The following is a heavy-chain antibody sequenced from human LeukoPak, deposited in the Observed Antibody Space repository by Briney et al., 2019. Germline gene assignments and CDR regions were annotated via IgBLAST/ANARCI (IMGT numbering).Heavy chain of an antibody. Sequence: KPGWSLRLSCAASGFTFSDYYMSWIRQPPGKGLEWIGSIYHSGSTYYNPSLKSRVTISVDTSKNQFSLKLSSVTAADTAVYYCASSKIVVVPAANDYWGQGTLVTVSS. D-gene: IGHD2-2*01. CDR1: GFTFSDYY. CDR2: IYHSGST. J-gene: IGHJ4*02. V-gene: IGHV4-38-2*01. CDR3: ASSKIVVVPAANDY.